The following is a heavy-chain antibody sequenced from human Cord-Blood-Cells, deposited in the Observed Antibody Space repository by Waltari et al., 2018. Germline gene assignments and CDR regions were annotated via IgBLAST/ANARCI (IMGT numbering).Heavy chain of an antibody. V-gene: IGHV4-31*03. Sequence: CTVSGGSISSGGYYWSWIRQHPGKGLEWIGSIYYSGSTYYNPSLKSRVTISVDTSKNQFSLKLSSVTAADAAVYYCARDRRYYDFWSGSFTAFDIWGQGTMVTVSS. J-gene: IGHJ3*02. CDR3: ARDRRYYDFWSGSFTAFDI. CDR2: IYYSGST. D-gene: IGHD3-3*01. CDR1: GGSISSGGYY.